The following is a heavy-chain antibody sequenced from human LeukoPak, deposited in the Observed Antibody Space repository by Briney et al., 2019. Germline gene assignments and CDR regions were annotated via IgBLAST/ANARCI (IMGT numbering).Heavy chain of an antibody. D-gene: IGHD3-16*01. CDR1: GYTFTSYD. CDR2: MNPNSGNT. V-gene: IGHV1-8*01. Sequence: ASVKVSCKASGYTFTSYDINWVRQATGQGLEWMGWMNPNSGNTGYAQKFQGRVTMTRNTSISTAYMELSSLRSEDTAVYYCARAMRGIQIYYYYYYMDVWGKGTTVTISS. J-gene: IGHJ6*03. CDR3: ARAMRGIQIYYYYYYMDV.